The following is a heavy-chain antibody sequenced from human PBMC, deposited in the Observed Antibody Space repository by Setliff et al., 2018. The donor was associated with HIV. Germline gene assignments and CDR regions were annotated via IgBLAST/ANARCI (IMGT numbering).Heavy chain of an antibody. J-gene: IGHJ3*02. D-gene: IGHD3-9*01. CDR1: GGSFSGYY. V-gene: IGHV4-34*10. CDR2: IHYSGIT. Sequence: SETLSLTCAVYGGSFSGYYWSWIRQPPGKGLEWTGSIHYSGITHYNPSLKSRLTMSVDTSKNQVSLKLTSVTAADTAVYYCARYKCINFACVGFDIWGQGTVVT. CDR3: ARYKCINFACVGFDI.